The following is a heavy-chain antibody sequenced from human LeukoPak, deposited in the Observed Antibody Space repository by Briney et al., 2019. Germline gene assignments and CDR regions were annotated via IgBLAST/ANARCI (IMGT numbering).Heavy chain of an antibody. CDR3: AREARGLGRNFDY. D-gene: IGHD1-1*01. CDR2: ISTSGSSI. Sequence: GGSLRLSCAASGFPFSGYEMSWVRQAPGKGLECVAYISTSGSSIYYADSVQGRFTISRDNAKNSLYLQMNSLRAEDTAVYYCAREARGLGRNFDYWGQGTLVTVSS. V-gene: IGHV3-48*03. J-gene: IGHJ4*02. CDR1: GFPFSGYE.